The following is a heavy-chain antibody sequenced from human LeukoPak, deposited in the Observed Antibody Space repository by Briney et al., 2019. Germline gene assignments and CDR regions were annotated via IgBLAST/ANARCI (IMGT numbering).Heavy chain of an antibody. CDR2: IIPILGIA. CDR1: GGTFSSYA. V-gene: IGHV1-69*04. D-gene: IGHD5-12*01. CDR3: ARDDGYSGYDYVSFDP. Sequence: SVKVSCKASGGTFSSYAISWVRQAPGQGLEWMGRIIPILGIANYAQKFQGRVTITADKSTGTAYMELSSLRSEDTAVYYCARDDGYSGYDYVSFDPWGQGTLVTVSS. J-gene: IGHJ5*02.